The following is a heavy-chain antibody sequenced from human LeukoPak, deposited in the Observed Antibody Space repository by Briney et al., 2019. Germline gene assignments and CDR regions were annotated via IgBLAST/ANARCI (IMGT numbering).Heavy chain of an antibody. Sequence: SETLSLTCTVSGGSLSSFYWSWIRQPPGKGLEWIGEVNHDGTTNYNPSLKSRVTISVDTSRNQFFLKVTSVTAADTAVYFCARENCSGGSCFSWTYWGQGALVTVSS. CDR1: GGSLSSFY. J-gene: IGHJ4*02. CDR2: VNHDGTT. CDR3: ARENCSGGSCFSWTY. D-gene: IGHD2-15*01. V-gene: IGHV4-34*01.